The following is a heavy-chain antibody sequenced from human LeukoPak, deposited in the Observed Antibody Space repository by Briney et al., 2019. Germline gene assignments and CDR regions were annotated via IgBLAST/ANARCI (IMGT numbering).Heavy chain of an antibody. J-gene: IGHJ4*02. V-gene: IGHV4-34*01. Sequence: SETLSLTCVVYGGSFSGYYWSWIRQPPGRGLEWIGEINHSGSTNYNPSLKSRVTISVDTSKNQFSLKLNSVTAADTAVYYCARGFNYWGQGTLVTVSS. CDR1: GGSFSGYY. CDR2: INHSGST. CDR3: ARGFNY.